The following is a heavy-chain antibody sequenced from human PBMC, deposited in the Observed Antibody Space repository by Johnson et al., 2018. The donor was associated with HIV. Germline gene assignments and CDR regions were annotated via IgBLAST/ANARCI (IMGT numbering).Heavy chain of an antibody. CDR2: IKQDGSEK. CDR1: GFTFSSYG. CDR3: ARGKGAAVGLDAFDI. V-gene: IGHV3-7*03. Sequence: VQLVESGGGVVQPGRSLRLSCAASGFTFSSYGMHWVRQAPGKGLEWVANIKQDGSEKYYVDSLKGRFTISRDNDKKSLYLQMNSLRAEDTALYYCARGKGAAVGLDAFDIWGQGTMVTVS. J-gene: IGHJ3*02. D-gene: IGHD6-13*01.